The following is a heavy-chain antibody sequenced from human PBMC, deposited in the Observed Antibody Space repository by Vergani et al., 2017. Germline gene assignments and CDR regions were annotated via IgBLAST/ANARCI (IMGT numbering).Heavy chain of an antibody. CDR1: GYTFTGYY. J-gene: IGHJ4*02. CDR2: INPNSGGT. Sequence: QVQLVQSGAEVKKPGASVKVSCKASGYTFTGYYMHWVRQAPGQGLEWMGWINPNSGGTNYAQKFQGRVTMTRDTSISTAYMELSRLRSDDTAVYYCARVGAHRYYGSGSYTDWGQGTLVTVSS. CDR3: ARVGAHRYYGSGSYTD. D-gene: IGHD3-10*01. V-gene: IGHV1-2*02.